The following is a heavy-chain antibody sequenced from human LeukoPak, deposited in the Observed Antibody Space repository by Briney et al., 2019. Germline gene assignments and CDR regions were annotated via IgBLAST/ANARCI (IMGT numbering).Heavy chain of an antibody. Sequence: SETLSLTCTVSGYSISSGYYWGWIRQPPGKGLEWIGTIYHSGSTYYNPSLKSRVTISLDTSMNKFSLKLISVTAADTAVYYCARSITLVRGVITGYYYMDVWGKGTTVTVSS. V-gene: IGHV4-38-2*02. CDR2: IYHSGST. CDR3: ARSITLVRGVITGYYYMDV. CDR1: GYSISSGYY. D-gene: IGHD3-10*01. J-gene: IGHJ6*03.